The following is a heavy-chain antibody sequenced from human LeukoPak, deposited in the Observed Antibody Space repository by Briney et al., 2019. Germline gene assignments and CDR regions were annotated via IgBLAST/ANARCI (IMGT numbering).Heavy chain of an antibody. CDR2: INGDGINT. V-gene: IGHV3-74*01. D-gene: IGHD3-22*01. Sequence: GGSLRLSCAASGFTFSSYGMHWVRQAPGRGLVWVSGINGDGINTNYADSVKGRFTISRDNAKNTLYLQMNSLRGEDTAVYYCARTDYYDRWGQGTLVTVSS. CDR3: ARTDYYDR. J-gene: IGHJ4*02. CDR1: GFTFSSYG.